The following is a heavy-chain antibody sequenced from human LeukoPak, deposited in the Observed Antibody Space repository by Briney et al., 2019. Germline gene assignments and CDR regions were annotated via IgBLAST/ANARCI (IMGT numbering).Heavy chain of an antibody. D-gene: IGHD6-19*01. CDR3: AKAGPLFQWLVTWFDP. V-gene: IGHV3-9*01. CDR2: ISWNSGSI. CDR1: GFTFDDYA. Sequence: GGSLRLSCADSGFTFDDYAMHWVRQAPGKGLEWVSGISWNSGSIGYADSVKGRFTISRDNAKNSLYLQMNSLRAEDTALYYCAKAGPLFQWLVTWFDPWGQGTLVTVSS. J-gene: IGHJ5*02.